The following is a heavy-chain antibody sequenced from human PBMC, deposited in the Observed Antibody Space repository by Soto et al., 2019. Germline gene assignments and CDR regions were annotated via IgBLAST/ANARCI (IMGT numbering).Heavy chain of an antibody. Sequence: EVQLVESGGGFVKPGGSLRLSCAASGFTFNKAWMNWVRQVPGKGLEWVGRIKSKTDGGTIDYAAPVKGRFTISRDDAENTMYLQMNSLKSEDTGVYSCTTDLEGRTAPDAGRWVQGTLVTVSS. D-gene: IGHD1-1*01. CDR1: GFTFNKAW. V-gene: IGHV3-15*07. CDR2: IKSKTDGGTI. J-gene: IGHJ4*02. CDR3: TTDLEGRTAPDAGR.